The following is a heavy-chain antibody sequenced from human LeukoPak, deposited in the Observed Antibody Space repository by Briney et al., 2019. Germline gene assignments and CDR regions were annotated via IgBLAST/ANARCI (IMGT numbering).Heavy chain of an antibody. CDR1: GGTFSSYA. Sequence: SVKVSCKASGGTFSSYAISWVRQAPGQGLEWMGGIIPIFGTANYAQKFQGRVTITADESTSTAYMELSSLRSEDTAVYYCARDHGILGIAGKMDVWGKGTTVTVSS. CDR2: IIPIFGTA. J-gene: IGHJ6*04. CDR3: ARDHGILGIAGKMDV. D-gene: IGHD6-13*01. V-gene: IGHV1-69*13.